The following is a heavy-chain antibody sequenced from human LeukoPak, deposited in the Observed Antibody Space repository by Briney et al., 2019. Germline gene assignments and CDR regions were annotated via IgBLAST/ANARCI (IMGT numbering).Heavy chain of an antibody. J-gene: IGHJ3*02. D-gene: IGHD4-23*01. V-gene: IGHV4-31*03. CDR1: GGSISSGGYY. Sequence: SETPSLTCTVSGGSISSGGYYWSWIRQHPGKGLEWIGYIYYSGSTYYNPSLKSRVTISVDTSKNQFSLKLSSVTAADTAVYYCARDLRDYGGNPGGAFDIWGQGTMVTVSS. CDR3: ARDLRDYGGNPGGAFDI. CDR2: IYYSGST.